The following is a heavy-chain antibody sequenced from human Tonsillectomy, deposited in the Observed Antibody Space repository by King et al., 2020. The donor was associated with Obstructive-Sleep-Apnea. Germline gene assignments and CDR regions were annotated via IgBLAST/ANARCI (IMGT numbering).Heavy chain of an antibody. V-gene: IGHV1-2*04. J-gene: IGHJ6*02. Sequence: VQLVESGAEVKKPGASVKVSCKASGYTFTDYYMHWVRQAPGQGLEWMGWINPNSGGTHYAQKFQGWVTMTRDTSISTVYMELSRLRSDDTAVYYCAREDSGRYYERGMDVWGQGTTVTVSS. CDR1: GYTFTDYY. D-gene: IGHD1-26*01. CDR2: INPNSGGT. CDR3: AREDSGRYYERGMDV.